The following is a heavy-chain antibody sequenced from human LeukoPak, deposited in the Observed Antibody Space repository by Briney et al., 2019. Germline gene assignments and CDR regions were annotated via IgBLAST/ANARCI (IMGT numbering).Heavy chain of an antibody. D-gene: IGHD3-16*01. J-gene: IGHJ4*02. Sequence: ASVKVSCKASGYTFIDHAINWVRQAPGQGLEWMGWINTYTGNPAYAQDFTGRFVFFLDTSVSTAYLQISGLKVEDTAVYYCARPLEEWEPPFGFWGQGTLVTVSS. CDR2: INTYTGNP. V-gene: IGHV7-4-1*02. CDR3: ARPLEEWEPPFGF. CDR1: GYTFIDHA.